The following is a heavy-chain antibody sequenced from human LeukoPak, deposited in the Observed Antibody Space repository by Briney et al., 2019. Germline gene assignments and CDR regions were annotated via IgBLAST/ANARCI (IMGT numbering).Heavy chain of an antibody. CDR3: ARARTYGSGDY. CDR1: GGSFSGYY. J-gene: IGHJ4*02. Sequence: SETLSLTCAVYGGSFSGYYWSWIRQPPGKGLEWIGEINHSGSTNYNPSLKSRVTISVDTSKNQFSLKLNSVTAADTAVYYCARARTYGSGDYWGQGTLVTVSS. D-gene: IGHD3-10*01. V-gene: IGHV4-34*09. CDR2: INHSGST.